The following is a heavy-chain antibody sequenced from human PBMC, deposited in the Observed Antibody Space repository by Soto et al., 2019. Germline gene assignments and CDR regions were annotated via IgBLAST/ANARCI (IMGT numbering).Heavy chain of an antibody. CDR1: GFTFSSYS. CDR2: ISSSSSYI. V-gene: IGHV3-21*01. CDR3: ARYRVGATDY. J-gene: IGHJ4*02. Sequence: EVQLVESGGGLVKPGGSLRLSCAASGFTFSSYSMNWVRQAPGKGLEWVSSISSSSSYIYYADSVKGRFTISRDNAKNSLYLQMNSLRGEYSAVYYCARYRVGATDYWGQGTLFTVSS. D-gene: IGHD1-26*01.